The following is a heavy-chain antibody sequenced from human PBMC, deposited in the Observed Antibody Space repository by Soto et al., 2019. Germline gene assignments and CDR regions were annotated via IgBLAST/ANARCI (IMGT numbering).Heavy chain of an antibody. D-gene: IGHD2-15*01. CDR3: ARFSGGSYNTYYFYYGMDV. V-gene: IGHV1-18*01. CDR2: ISAYNGNT. J-gene: IGHJ6*02. CDR1: GYTFTSYG. Sequence: QVQLVQSGAEVKKPGASVKVSCKASGYTFTSYGISWVRQAPGQGLDWMGWISAYNGNTKYAQDVQGRVTMTTDTSTSTAYMELRSLRSDDTAVYYCARFSGGSYNTYYFYYGMDVWGQGTTVTVSS.